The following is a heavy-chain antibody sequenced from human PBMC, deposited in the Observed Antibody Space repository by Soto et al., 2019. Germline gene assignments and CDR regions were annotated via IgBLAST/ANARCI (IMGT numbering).Heavy chain of an antibody. J-gene: IGHJ4*02. CDR2: IYHSGST. CDR3: ASHPYCGGDCYSDY. CDR1: GYSISSGYY. V-gene: IGHV4-38-2*01. Sequence: SETLSLTCAVSGYSISSGYYWGWIRQPPGKGLEWIGSIYHSGSTYYNPSLKSRVTISVDTSKNQFSLKLSSVTAADTAVYYCASHPYCGGDCYSDYWGQGTLVTVSS. D-gene: IGHD2-21*02.